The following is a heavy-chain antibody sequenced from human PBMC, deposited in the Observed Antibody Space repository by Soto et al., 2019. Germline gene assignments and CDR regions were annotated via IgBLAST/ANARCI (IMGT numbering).Heavy chain of an antibody. J-gene: IGHJ4*02. CDR1: GYTFTSYG. CDR3: ARVIAAAAAVDY. Sequence: QVQLVQSGAEVKKPGASVKVSCKASGYTFTSYGISWVRQAPRQGLEWMAWISAYNGNTNYTQKLQGRVTMTPDTSTSTAYMALRILTSDDTAVYYCARVIAAAAAVDYWGEGTLVTVSS. V-gene: IGHV1-18*01. CDR2: ISAYNGNT. D-gene: IGHD6-13*01.